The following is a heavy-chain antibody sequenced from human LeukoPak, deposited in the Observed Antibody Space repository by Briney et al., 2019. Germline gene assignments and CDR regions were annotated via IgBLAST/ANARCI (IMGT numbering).Heavy chain of an antibody. J-gene: IGHJ4*02. Sequence: GGSLRLSCAASGFTFSSYGMNWVRQAPGKGLECVSTISGSGGSTYYADSVKGRFTISRDNSKNTLYLQMNSLRAEDTAVYYCAKIYSGYDGVSDSWGQGTLVTVSS. D-gene: IGHD5-12*01. CDR2: ISGSGGST. CDR3: AKIYSGYDGVSDS. V-gene: IGHV3-23*01. CDR1: GFTFSSYG.